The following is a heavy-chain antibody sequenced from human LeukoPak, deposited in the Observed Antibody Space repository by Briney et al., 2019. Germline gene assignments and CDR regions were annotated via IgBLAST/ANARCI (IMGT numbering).Heavy chain of an antibody. V-gene: IGHV4-34*01. Sequence: SETLSLTCAVYGGSFSGYYWSWIRQPPGKGLEWIGEINHSGSTNYNPSLKSRVTISVGTSKNQFSLKLSSVTAADTAVYYCARVSLDYYGSGSYNRFDPWGQGTLVTVSS. D-gene: IGHD3-10*01. J-gene: IGHJ5*02. CDR3: ARVSLDYYGSGSYNRFDP. CDR2: INHSGST. CDR1: GGSFSGYY.